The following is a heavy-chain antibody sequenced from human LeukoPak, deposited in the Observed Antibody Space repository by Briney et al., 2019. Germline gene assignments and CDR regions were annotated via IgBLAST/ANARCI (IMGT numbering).Heavy chain of an antibody. CDR2: IYHSGST. J-gene: IGHJ4*02. D-gene: IGHD6-13*01. CDR3: AGSIAAAGWNY. CDR1: GGSISSSNW. V-gene: IGHV4-4*02. Sequence: SETLSLTGAVSGGSISSSNWWSWVRQPPGKGLEWIGEIYHSGSTNYNPSLKSRVTISVDKSKNQFSLKLSSVTAADTAVYYCAGSIAAAGWNYWGQGTLVTVSS.